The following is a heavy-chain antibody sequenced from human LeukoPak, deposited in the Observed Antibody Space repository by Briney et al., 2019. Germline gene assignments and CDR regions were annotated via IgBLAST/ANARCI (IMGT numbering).Heavy chain of an antibody. CDR1: GGTFSSYA. V-gene: IGHV1-69*13. Sequence: ASVKVSCKASGGTFSSYAISWVRQAPGQGLERMGGIIPIFGTANYAQKFQGRVTITADESTSTAYMELSSLRSEDTAVYYCARDEEKWRSNYLDYWGQGTLVTVSS. D-gene: IGHD5-24*01. CDR2: IIPIFGTA. CDR3: ARDEEKWRSNYLDY. J-gene: IGHJ4*02.